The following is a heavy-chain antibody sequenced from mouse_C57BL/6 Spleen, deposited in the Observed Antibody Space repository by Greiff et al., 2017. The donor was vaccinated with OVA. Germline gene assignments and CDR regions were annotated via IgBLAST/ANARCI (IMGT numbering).Heavy chain of an antibody. J-gene: IGHJ4*01. Sequence: VQLQQSDAELVKPGASVKISCKVSGYTFTDHTIHWMKQRPEQGLEWIGYIYPRDGSTKYNEKFKGKATLTADKSSSTAYMQLNSLTSEDSAVYFCARGIYYGNYAYAMDYWGQGTSVTVSS. D-gene: IGHD2-1*01. CDR2: IYPRDGST. CDR3: ARGIYYGNYAYAMDY. V-gene: IGHV1-78*01. CDR1: GYTFTDHT.